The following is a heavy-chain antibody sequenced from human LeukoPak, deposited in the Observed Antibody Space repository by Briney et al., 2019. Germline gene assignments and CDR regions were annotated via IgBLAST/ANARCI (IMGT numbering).Heavy chain of an antibody. CDR1: GFTFSNYG. Sequence: GGSLRLSCAASGFTFSNYGMSWVRQAPGKGLEWVSAISSSGGSTYYADSVKGRFTISRDNSKNTLYLQMNSLRAEDTAVYYCAKTLSTMIVVVPWTYLDYWGQGTLVTVSS. J-gene: IGHJ4*02. CDR2: ISSSGGST. D-gene: IGHD3-22*01. CDR3: AKTLSTMIVVVPWTYLDY. V-gene: IGHV3-23*01.